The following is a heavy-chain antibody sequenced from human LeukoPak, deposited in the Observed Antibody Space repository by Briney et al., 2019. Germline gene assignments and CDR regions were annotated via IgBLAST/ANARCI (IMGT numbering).Heavy chain of an antibody. D-gene: IGHD3-22*01. CDR1: GFTFSSYG. Sequence: GGSLRLSCTASGFTFSSYGMHWVRQAPGKGLEWVAFIRYDGSNKYYADSVKGRFTISRDNSKNTLYLQMNSLRAEDTAVYYCARVPRRNYDSSGYYYPYWGQGTLVTVSS. CDR3: ARVPRRNYDSSGYYYPY. J-gene: IGHJ4*02. CDR2: IRYDGSNK. V-gene: IGHV3-30*02.